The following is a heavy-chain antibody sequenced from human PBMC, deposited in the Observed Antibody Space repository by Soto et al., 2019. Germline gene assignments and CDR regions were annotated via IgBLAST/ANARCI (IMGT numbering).Heavy chain of an antibody. CDR3: ARHRRETGTYAQPLDY. J-gene: IGHJ4*02. V-gene: IGHV4-39*01. D-gene: IGHD1-1*01. CDR2: ISYGGST. CDR1: VGSVSSSSYY. Sequence: SESLSLTCTVSVGSVSSSSYYWGWFRQPPGKGLEWIGAISYGGSTYHNPSLRSRVTISVDTSKSQFSLDLTSVTAADTAVYYCARHRRETGTYAQPLDYWGQGTLVTVSS.